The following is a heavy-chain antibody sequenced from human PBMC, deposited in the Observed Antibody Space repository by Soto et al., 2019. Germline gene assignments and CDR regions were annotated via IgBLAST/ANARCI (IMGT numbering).Heavy chain of an antibody. CDR3: ARARYCSSTSCYTAAYYYYYYGMDV. J-gene: IGHJ6*02. D-gene: IGHD2-2*02. CDR2: IKQDGSEK. Sequence: EVQLVESGGGLVQPGGSLRLSCAASGFTFSSYWMSWVRQAPGKGLEWVANIKQDGSEKYYVDSVKGRFTISRDNAKNSLYLQMNSLRAEDTAVYYCARARYCSSTSCYTAAYYYYYYGMDVWGQGTTVTVSS. V-gene: IGHV3-7*03. CDR1: GFTFSSYW.